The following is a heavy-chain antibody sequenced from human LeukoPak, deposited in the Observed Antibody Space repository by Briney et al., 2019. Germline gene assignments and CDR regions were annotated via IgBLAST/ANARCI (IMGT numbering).Heavy chain of an antibody. V-gene: IGHV3-7*01. CDR1: GFTLSSYW. Sequence: GGSLRLSCAASGFTLSSYWMTWVRQAPGKGLEWVANIKQDGSEKRYVDSVKGRFTVSRDNAKNSLYLQMNSLRAEDTAVYYCAKEAGQDYGALDAFDVWGQGTMVTVSS. D-gene: IGHD4-17*01. CDR3: AKEAGQDYGALDAFDV. CDR2: IKQDGSEK. J-gene: IGHJ3*01.